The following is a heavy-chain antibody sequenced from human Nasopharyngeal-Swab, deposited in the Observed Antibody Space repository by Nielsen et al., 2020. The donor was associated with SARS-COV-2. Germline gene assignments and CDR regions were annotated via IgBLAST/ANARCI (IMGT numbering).Heavy chain of an antibody. CDR2: INTDASRT. V-gene: IGHV3-74*01. CDR1: GFTLSNYW. Sequence: GESLKISCAASGFTLSNYWIHWVRQTPGKGLLWVSRINTDASRTSYADSVKGRFTISRDNAKNTVYLQMNSLRGEDTAVYYCTRVVVHDAFDMWGQGTMVTVSS. CDR3: TRVVVHDAFDM. D-gene: IGHD3-16*02. J-gene: IGHJ3*02.